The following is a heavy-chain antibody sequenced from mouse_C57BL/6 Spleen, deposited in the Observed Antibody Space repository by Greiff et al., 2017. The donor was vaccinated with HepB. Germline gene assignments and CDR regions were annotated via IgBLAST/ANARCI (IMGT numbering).Heavy chain of an antibody. J-gene: IGHJ2*01. CDR3: AREWGPYYFDY. Sequence: EVQVVESEGGLVQPGSSMKLSCTASGFTFSDYYMAWVRQVPEKGLEWVANINYDGSSTYYLDSLKSRFIISRDNAKNILYLQMSSLKSEDTATYYCAREWGPYYFDYWGQGTTLTVSS. V-gene: IGHV5-16*01. CDR2: INYDGSST. CDR1: GFTFSDYY.